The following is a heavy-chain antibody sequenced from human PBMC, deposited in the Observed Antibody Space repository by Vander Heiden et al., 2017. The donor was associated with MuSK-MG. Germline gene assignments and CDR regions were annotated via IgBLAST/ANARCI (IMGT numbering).Heavy chain of an antibody. CDR1: GFTLSDYD. CDR3: AKDGRWNNFDY. D-gene: IGHD1-1*01. J-gene: IGHJ4*02. CDR2: ISGAGSTI. V-gene: IGHV3-48*03. Sequence: EVQLVESGGGLVQTGGSLRLSCAASGFTLSDYDMNGVRQAPGKGLEWISYISGAGSTIYSADSVKGRFTISRDNAKNSLFLQMNSLRAEDTAVYYCAKDGRWNNFDYWGQGTLVTVSS.